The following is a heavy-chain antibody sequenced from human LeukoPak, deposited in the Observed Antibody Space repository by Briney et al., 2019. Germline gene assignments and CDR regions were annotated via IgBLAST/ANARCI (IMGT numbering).Heavy chain of an antibody. CDR1: GGSISSYY. CDR2: IYTSGST. J-gene: IGHJ3*02. V-gene: IGHV4-4*07. Sequence: PSETLSLTCTVSGGSISSYYWGWIRQPAGKGLEWIGRIYTSGSTNYNPSLKSRVTMSVDTSKNQFSLKLSSVTAADTAVYYCAREAVLGIAAAGYAFDIWGQGTMVTVSS. D-gene: IGHD6-13*01. CDR3: AREAVLGIAAAGYAFDI.